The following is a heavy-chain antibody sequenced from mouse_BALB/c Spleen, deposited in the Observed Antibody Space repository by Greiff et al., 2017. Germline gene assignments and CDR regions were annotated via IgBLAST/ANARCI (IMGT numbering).Heavy chain of an antibody. CDR3: TRDYYAMDY. CDR1: GFTFSNYW. V-gene: IGHV6-6*02. Sequence: EVQLKESGGGLVQPGGSMKLSCVASGFTFSNYWMNWVRQSPEKGLEWVAEIRLKSNNYATHYAESVKGRFTISRDDSKSSVYLQMNNLRAEDTGIYYCTRDYYAMDYWGQGTSVTVSS. CDR2: IRLKSNNYAT. J-gene: IGHJ4*01.